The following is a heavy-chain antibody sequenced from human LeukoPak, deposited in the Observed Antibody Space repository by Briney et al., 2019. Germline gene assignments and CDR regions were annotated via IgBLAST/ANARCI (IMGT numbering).Heavy chain of an antibody. CDR3: ARANYYDSTGCYHDY. CDR2: IPASGRT. Sequence: SETLSLTCTVSGGPISGDPHYWTWIRQPAGKGLEWIGHIPASGRTTYNPSLKSRVTISVDTSKSQFSLRLTSVTAADTAVYYCARANYYDSTGCYHDYWGQGTLVTVSS. CDR1: GGPISGDPHY. D-gene: IGHD3-22*01. J-gene: IGHJ4*02. V-gene: IGHV4-61*09.